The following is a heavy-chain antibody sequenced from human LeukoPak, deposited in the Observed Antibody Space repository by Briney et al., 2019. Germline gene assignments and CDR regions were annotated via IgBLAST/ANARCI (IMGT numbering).Heavy chain of an antibody. CDR2: INHSGST. CDR3: ARNSCPSGSCYDNRGYFDY. CDR1: GASFSGYY. V-gene: IGHV4-34*01. D-gene: IGHD2-15*01. Sequence: PSETLSLTCAVYGASFSGYYWSWIRQPPGKGLEWIGEINHSGSTNYNPSLKSRITISVDTSKNQFSLKLSSVTAADTAVYYCARNSCPSGSCYDNRGYFDYWGQGTLVTVSS. J-gene: IGHJ4*02.